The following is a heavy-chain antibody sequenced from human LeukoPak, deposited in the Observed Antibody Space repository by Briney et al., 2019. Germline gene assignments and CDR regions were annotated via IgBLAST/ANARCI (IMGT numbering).Heavy chain of an antibody. J-gene: IGHJ6*02. CDR2: ISGSGGGT. Sequence: GGSLRLSCAASGFTLSSYAMSWVRQAPGKGLEWVSAISGSGGGTYYADSVKGRFTISRDNSKNTLYLQMNSLRAEDTAVYHCAKTMVTSSYQNYGMDVWGQGTTVTVSS. CDR1: GFTLSSYA. CDR3: AKTMVTSSYQNYGMDV. D-gene: IGHD5-18*01. V-gene: IGHV3-23*01.